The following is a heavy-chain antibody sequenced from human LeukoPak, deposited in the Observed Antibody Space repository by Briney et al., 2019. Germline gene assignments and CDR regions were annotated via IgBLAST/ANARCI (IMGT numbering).Heavy chain of an antibody. J-gene: IGHJ4*02. CDR3: ARVLATSGSYCTY. CDR1: GYTFTGYY. CDR2: INPNSGGT. D-gene: IGHD1-26*01. V-gene: IGHV1-2*02. Sequence: AASVKFSCKASGYTFTGYYIHWVRQAPGQGLEWMGWINPNSGGTSYAQKFQGRVTMTRDTSISTAYMEVISLTSDDTAVYYCARVLATSGSYCTYWGQGTLVTVSS.